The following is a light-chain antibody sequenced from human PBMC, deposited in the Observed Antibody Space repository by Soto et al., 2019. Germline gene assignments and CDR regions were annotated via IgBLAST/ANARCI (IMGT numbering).Light chain of an antibody. CDR2: GSS. Sequence: QSALTQPPTVSGAPGQTVTISCTGSSSNLGARYDVHWYQQVPGTAPKLLIVGSSDRASGVPDRFSGSKSGTSASLAITGLQADAEATYFCQSYDKSLSGTVFGGGTKLTVL. CDR1: SSNLGARYD. V-gene: IGLV1-40*01. CDR3: QSYDKSLSGTV. J-gene: IGLJ3*02.